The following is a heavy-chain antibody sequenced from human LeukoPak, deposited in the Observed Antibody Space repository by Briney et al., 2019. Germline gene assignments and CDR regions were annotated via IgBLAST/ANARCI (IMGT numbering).Heavy chain of an antibody. V-gene: IGHV3-23*01. CDR1: GFTFSSYA. J-gene: IGHJ4*02. CDR3: AKDLYLSIIPHYSSGWYGFDY. Sequence: QPGGSLRLSCAASGFTFSSYAMSWVRQAPGKGREWVSSISGSGGSTYYADSVKGRFTISGDNSKNTLYLQMNSLRDEDTAVYYCAKDLYLSIIPHYSSGWYGFDYWGQGTLVTVSS. CDR2: ISGSGGST. D-gene: IGHD6-19*01.